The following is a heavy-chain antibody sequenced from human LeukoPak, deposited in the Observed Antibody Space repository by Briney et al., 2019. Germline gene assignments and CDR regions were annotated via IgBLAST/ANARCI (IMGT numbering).Heavy chain of an antibody. J-gene: IGHJ4*02. V-gene: IGHV1-69*04. D-gene: IGHD5-18*01. CDR2: IIPILGIA. CDR3: ARAKNTADFDY. Sequence: SVKVSCKASGCTFSSYAISWVRQAPGQGLEWMGRIIPILGIANYAQKFQGRVTITADKSTSTAYMELSSLRSEDTAVYYCARAKNTADFDYWGQGTLVTVSS. CDR1: GCTFSSYA.